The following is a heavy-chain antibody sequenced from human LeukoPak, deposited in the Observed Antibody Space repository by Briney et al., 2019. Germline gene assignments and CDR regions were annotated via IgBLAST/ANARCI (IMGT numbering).Heavy chain of an antibody. CDR1: GFTFSIYG. D-gene: IGHD2-21*02. J-gene: IGHJ4*02. CDR2: IRNRTDGEAT. V-gene: IGHV3-49*04. CDR3: SRDLRGVTAVFLES. Sequence: PGGSLRLSCAASGFTFSIYGMHWVRQAPGKGLEWVAFIRNRTDGEATQYAASVKGRFTISRDDSNSIAYLQLNNLRTEDTAVYYCSRDLRGVTAVFLESWGRGTLVTVSS.